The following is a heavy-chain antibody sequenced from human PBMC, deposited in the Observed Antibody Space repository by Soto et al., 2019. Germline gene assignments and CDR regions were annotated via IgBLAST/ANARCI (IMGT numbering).Heavy chain of an antibody. V-gene: IGHV4-4*07. D-gene: IGHD3-3*01. CDR2: IYTSGST. CDR1: GGSISRYY. CDR3: ARRATYYDLWTGYYFDY. Sequence: SSKTLSLTCTVSGGSISRYYWSWIRQPAGKGLEWIGRIYTSGSTNYNPSLKSRVTMSVDTSKNQFSLKLSSVTAADTAMYYCARRATYYDLWTGYYFDYWGKGTSVPV. J-gene: IGHJ4*02.